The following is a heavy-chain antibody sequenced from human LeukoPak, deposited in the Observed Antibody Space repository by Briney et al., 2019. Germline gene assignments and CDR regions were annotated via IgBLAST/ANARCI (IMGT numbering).Heavy chain of an antibody. CDR1: GFPFSSYA. CDR3: ARGIAAAGTSYYYMDV. D-gene: IGHD6-13*01. CDR2: ISYDGSNK. J-gene: IGHJ6*03. V-gene: IGHV3-30*01. Sequence: PGGSLRLSCAASGFPFSSYAMHWVRQAPGKGLEWVAVISYDGSNKYYADSVKGRFTISRDNSKNTLYLQMNSLRAEDTAVYYCARGIAAAGTSYYYMDVWGKGTTVTVSS.